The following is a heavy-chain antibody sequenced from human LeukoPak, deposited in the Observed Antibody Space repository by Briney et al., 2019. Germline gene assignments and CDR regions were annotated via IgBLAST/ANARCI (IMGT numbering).Heavy chain of an antibody. Sequence: SETLSLTCTVSGGSISSSSYYWGWIRQPPGKGLEWIGSIYYSGSTYYNPSLESRVTISVDTSKNQFSLKLSSVTAADTAVYYCARGGGYNNAPFDYWGQGTLVTVSS. CDR1: GGSISSSSYY. D-gene: IGHD5-24*01. CDR2: IYYSGST. J-gene: IGHJ4*02. V-gene: IGHV4-39*07. CDR3: ARGGGYNNAPFDY.